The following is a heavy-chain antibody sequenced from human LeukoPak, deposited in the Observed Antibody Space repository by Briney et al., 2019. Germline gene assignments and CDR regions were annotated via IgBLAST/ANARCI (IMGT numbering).Heavy chain of an antibody. CDR1: GYTPSELS. D-gene: IGHD3-3*01. CDR3: ARIEYYDFWSGYYDYYFDY. Sequence: EASVKVSCKVSGYTPSELSMHWVRQAPGKGLEWMGGFDPEDEETVYAQQFQGRVTMTRNTSISTAYMELSSLRSEDTAVYYCARIEYYDFWSGYYDYYFDYWGQGTLVTVSS. CDR2: FDPEDEET. V-gene: IGHV1-24*01. J-gene: IGHJ4*02.